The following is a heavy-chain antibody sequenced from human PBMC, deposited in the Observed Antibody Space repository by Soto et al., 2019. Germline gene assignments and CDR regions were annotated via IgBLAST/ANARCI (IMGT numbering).Heavy chain of an antibody. CDR3: ARLLTLVNYYYYGMDV. CDR1: GYSFTSYW. D-gene: IGHD3-9*01. Sequence: GESLKISCKGSGYSFTSYWIGWVRQMPGKGLEWMGIIYPGDSDTRYSPSFQVQVTISADKSISTAYLQWSSLKASDTAMYYCARLLTLVNYYYYGMDVWGQGTTVTVSS. J-gene: IGHJ6*02. V-gene: IGHV5-51*01. CDR2: IYPGDSDT.